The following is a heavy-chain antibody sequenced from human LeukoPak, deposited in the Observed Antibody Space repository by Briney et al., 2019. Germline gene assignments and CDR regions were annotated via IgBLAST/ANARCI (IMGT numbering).Heavy chain of an antibody. D-gene: IGHD3-10*01. CDR1: GGSFSGYY. CDR3: ARAAVGYGSGSYYNAEWFDP. CDR2: INHSGST. J-gene: IGHJ5*02. V-gene: IGHV4-34*01. Sequence: SETLSLTCAVYGGSFSGYYWSWIRQPPGKGLEWIGEINHSGSTNYNPSLKSRVTISVDTSKNQFSLKLSSVTAADTAVYYCARAAVGYGSGSYYNAEWFDPWGQGTLVTVSS.